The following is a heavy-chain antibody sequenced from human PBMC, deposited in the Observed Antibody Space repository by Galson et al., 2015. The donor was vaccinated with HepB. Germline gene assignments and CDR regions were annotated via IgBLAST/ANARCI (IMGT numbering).Heavy chain of an antibody. CDR2: ISAYNGNA. J-gene: IGHJ4*02. D-gene: IGHD1-26*01. Sequence: SVKVSCKASGYTFTDFGISWVRQAPGQGPEWMGWISAYNGNAKYAQNLQGRVTMTQDTSTSTAYMELRSLGSDDTAIYYCTRDLGGSPGVFFDYWGQGTLVTVSS. CDR3: TRDLGGSPGVFFDY. V-gene: IGHV1-18*04. CDR1: GYTFTDFG.